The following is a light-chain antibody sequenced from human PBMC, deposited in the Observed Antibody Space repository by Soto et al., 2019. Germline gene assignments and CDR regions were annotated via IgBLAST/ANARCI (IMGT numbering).Light chain of an antibody. J-gene: IGLJ1*01. V-gene: IGLV2-8*01. CDR1: SSDVGGYNY. Sequence: QSVLTQPPSASGSPGQSVAISCTGTSSDVGGYNYVSWYQQHPGKAPKLMIYEVNKRPSGVPDRFSGSKSGNTASLTVSGLQEEDEADYYCSSYAGSSHVFGTGTKLTVL. CDR2: EVN. CDR3: SSYAGSSHV.